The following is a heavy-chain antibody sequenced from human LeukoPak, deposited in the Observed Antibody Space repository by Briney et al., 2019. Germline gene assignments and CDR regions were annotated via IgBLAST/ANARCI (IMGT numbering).Heavy chain of an antibody. CDR3: ARGWGYFDS. CDR1: GGSFSSYY. CDR2: IYYSGST. V-gene: IGHV4-59*08. Sequence: PSETLSLTCTVSGGSFSSYYLSWIRQPPGKGLEWIGYIYYSGSTNYSPSLKSRVTISVDTSKNQFSLKLSSVTAADTAVYYCARGWGYFDSWGQGTPVTVSS. J-gene: IGHJ4*02. D-gene: IGHD7-27*01.